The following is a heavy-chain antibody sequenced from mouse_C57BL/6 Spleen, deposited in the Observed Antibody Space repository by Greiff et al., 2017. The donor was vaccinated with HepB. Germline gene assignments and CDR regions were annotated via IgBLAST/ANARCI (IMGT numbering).Heavy chain of an antibody. D-gene: IGHD1-1*01. CDR2: IHPNSGST. J-gene: IGHJ2*01. CDR1: GYTFTSYW. Sequence: VQLQQSGAELVKPGASVKLSCKASGYTFTSYWMHWVKQRPGQGLEWIGMIHPNSGSTNYNEKFKSKATLTVDKSSSTAYMQLSSLTSEDSAVYYCARYHGSSYGYWGQGTTLTVSS. V-gene: IGHV1-64*01. CDR3: ARYHGSSYGY.